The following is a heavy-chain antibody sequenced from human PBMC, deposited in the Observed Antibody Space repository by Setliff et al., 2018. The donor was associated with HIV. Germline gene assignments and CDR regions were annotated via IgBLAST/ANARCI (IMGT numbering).Heavy chain of an antibody. CDR2: MNPKSGNT. J-gene: IGHJ6*03. CDR3: ARVYYYYYYYMDV. Sequence: ASVKVSCKASGYNFTSHDINWVRQAPGQGLEWMGWMNPKSGNTGYARKFQGRVTMTRKTSISTAYMELSSLRSEDTAVYYCARVYYYYYYYMDVWGKGTTVTVSS. V-gene: IGHV1-8*01. CDR1: GYNFTSHD.